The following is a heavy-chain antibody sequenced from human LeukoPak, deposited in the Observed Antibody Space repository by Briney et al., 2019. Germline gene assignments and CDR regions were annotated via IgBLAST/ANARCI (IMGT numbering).Heavy chain of an antibody. Sequence: GGSLRLSCTASGFTFGDYAMSWFRQAPGKGLEWVGFIRSKAYGGTTEYAASVKGRFTIPRDDSKSIAYLQMNSLKTEDTAVYYCTRDPTVRGVIINNWFDPWGQGTLVTVSS. CDR1: GFTFGDYA. D-gene: IGHD3-10*01. CDR3: TRDPTVRGVIINNWFDP. J-gene: IGHJ5*02. CDR2: IRSKAYGGTT. V-gene: IGHV3-49*03.